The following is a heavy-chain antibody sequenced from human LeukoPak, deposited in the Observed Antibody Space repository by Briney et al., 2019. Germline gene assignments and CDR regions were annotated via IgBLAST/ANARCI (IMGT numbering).Heavy chain of an antibody. J-gene: IGHJ4*02. CDR3: ARGPPPDFDY. CDR2: IHLSGST. CDR1: GDSISNYY. V-gene: IGHV4-4*07. Sequence: PSETLSLTCTVSGDSISNYYWSWIRQPAGKGLEWIGRIHLSGSTNYNPSLKSRVTLSVDTSKNQFSLKLNSVTAADTAVYYCARGPPPDFDYWGRGTLVTVSS.